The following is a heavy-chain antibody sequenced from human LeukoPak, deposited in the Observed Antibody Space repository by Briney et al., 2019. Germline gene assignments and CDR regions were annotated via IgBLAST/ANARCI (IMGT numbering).Heavy chain of an antibody. D-gene: IGHD3-22*01. Sequence: SVKVSCKASGGTFSSYAISWVRQAPGQGLEWMGGIIPIFGTANYAQKFQGRVTMTRDMSTSTVYMELSSLRSEDTAVYYCARGRAMIVEDLAYWGQGTLVTVSS. CDR3: ARGRAMIVEDLAY. CDR1: GGTFSSYA. J-gene: IGHJ4*02. CDR2: IIPIFGTA. V-gene: IGHV1-69*05.